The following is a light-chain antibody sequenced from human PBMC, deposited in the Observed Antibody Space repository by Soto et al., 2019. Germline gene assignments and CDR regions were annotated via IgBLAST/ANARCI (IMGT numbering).Light chain of an antibody. Sequence: QSALTQPRSVSGSPGQSVTISCTGTSSDVGGYYYVSWYQRHPGKAPKLMIYDVSKRPSGVPDRFSGSKSGNTASLTISGLQAEDEADYYCCSYAGSYTVVFGGGTKLTVL. J-gene: IGLJ2*01. CDR1: SSDVGGYYY. CDR2: DVS. V-gene: IGLV2-11*01. CDR3: CSYAGSYTVV.